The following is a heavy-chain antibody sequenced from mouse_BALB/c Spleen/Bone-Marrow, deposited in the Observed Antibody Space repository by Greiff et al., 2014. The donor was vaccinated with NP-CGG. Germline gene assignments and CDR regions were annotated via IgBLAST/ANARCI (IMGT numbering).Heavy chain of an antibody. CDR1: GFTFSSFG. CDR3: ATGTGDY. J-gene: IGHJ2*01. CDR2: ISSGSSTI. Sequence: EVKLVESGGGLVQPGGSRKLSCAASGFTFSSFGMHWVRQAPEKGLEWVAYISSGSSTIYYAETVKGRFTISRDNPKNTLFLQMTSLRSEDTAMYYCATGTGDYWGQGTTLTVSS. V-gene: IGHV5-17*02. D-gene: IGHD4-1*01.